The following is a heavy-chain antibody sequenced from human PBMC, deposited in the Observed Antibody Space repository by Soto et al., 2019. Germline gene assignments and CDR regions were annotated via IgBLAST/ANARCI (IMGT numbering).Heavy chain of an antibody. CDR3: AKDIWYYYDSSGAGAFDI. D-gene: IGHD3-22*01. CDR2: ISWNSGSI. CDR1: GCTFDDYA. V-gene: IGHV3-9*01. J-gene: IGHJ3*02. Sequence: SLRLSCAASGCTFDDYAMHWVRQAPGKGLEWVSGISWNSGSIGYADSVKGRFTISRDNAKNSLYLQMNSLRAEDTALYYCAKDIWYYYDSSGAGAFDIWGQGTMVTVSS.